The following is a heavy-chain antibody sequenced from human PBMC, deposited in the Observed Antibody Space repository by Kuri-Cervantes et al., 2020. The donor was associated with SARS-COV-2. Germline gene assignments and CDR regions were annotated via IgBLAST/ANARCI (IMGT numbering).Heavy chain of an antibody. V-gene: IGHV1-8*02. CDR2: MNPNSGIT. Sequence: ASVKVSCKASGYTFNIYDIHWVRQATGQGLEWMGWMNPNSGITGYAQKFQGRVTMTRDTSRSTAYMELSSLKSEDTAVYYCAYYYDFSEGRFDHWGQGTLVTVSS. CDR3: AYYYDFSEGRFDH. J-gene: IGHJ4*02. D-gene: IGHD3-3*01. CDR1: GYTFNIYD.